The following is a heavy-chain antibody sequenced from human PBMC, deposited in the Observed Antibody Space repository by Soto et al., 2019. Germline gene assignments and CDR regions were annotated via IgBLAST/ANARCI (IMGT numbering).Heavy chain of an antibody. CDR2: INHSGST. CDR3: ARIPRKVFYGMDV. CDR1: GGSFSGYY. V-gene: IGHV4-34*01. D-gene: IGHD3-10*01. Sequence: SETLSLTCAVYGGSFSGYYWSLIRQPPGKGLEWIGEINHSGSTNYNPSLKSRVTISVDTSKNQFSLKLSSVTAADTAVYYGARIPRKVFYGMDVWGKGTTVTVSS. J-gene: IGHJ6*04.